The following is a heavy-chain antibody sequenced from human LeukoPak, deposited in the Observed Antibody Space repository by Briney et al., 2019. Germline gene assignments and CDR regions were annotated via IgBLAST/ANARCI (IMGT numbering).Heavy chain of an antibody. CDR3: ASFGISWRSSY. Sequence: PGGSLRLSCAASGFSFNSHWVHWVRQAPGKGLVWVSRISDDGSYTSNVDSVKGRFTISRDNVNNMLYLHMNSLRAEDTAVYYCASFGISWRSSYWGQGTLVTVSS. V-gene: IGHV3-74*01. D-gene: IGHD2-21*01. CDR1: GFSFNSHW. CDR2: ISDDGSYT. J-gene: IGHJ4*02.